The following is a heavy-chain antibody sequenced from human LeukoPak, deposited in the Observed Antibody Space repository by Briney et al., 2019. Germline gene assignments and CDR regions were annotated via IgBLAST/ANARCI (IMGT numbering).Heavy chain of an antibody. J-gene: IGHJ4*02. CDR2: INPNSGGT. CDR1: GYTFTGYY. CDR3: AREPMVRGVTPFDY. Sequence: ASVKVSCKASGYTFTGYYMHWVRQAPGQGLEWMGWINPNSGGTNYAQKLQGRVTMTRDTSISTAYMELSRLRSDDTAVYYCAREPMVRGVTPFDYWGQGTLVTVSS. V-gene: IGHV1-2*02. D-gene: IGHD3-10*01.